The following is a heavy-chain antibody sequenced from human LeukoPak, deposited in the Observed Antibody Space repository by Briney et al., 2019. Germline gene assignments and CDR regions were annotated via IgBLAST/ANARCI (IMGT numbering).Heavy chain of an antibody. V-gene: IGHV4-39*01. CDR3: ARGETSSPDWFDP. Sequence: KASETLSLTCTVSGGSISSSSYYWGWIRQPPGKGLEWIGSIYYSGSTYYNPSLKSRVTISVDTSKNQFSLKLSSVTAADTAVYYCARGETSSPDWFDPWGQGTLVTVSS. CDR1: GGSISSSSYY. CDR2: IYYSGST. D-gene: IGHD6-13*01. J-gene: IGHJ5*02.